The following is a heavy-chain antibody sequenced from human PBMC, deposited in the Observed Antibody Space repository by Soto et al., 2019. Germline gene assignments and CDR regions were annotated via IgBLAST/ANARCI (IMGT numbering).Heavy chain of an antibody. CDR2: ISAYNGNT. V-gene: IGHV1-18*01. Sequence: ASVKVSCKASGYTFTSYGISWVRQAPGQGLEWMGWISAYNGNTNYAQKLQGRVTMTTDASTGTAYMELRSLRSDDTAVYYCARDQSGSYFLYYYYGMDVWGQGTTVTVSS. D-gene: IGHD1-26*01. CDR1: GYTFTSYG. CDR3: ARDQSGSYFLYYYYGMDV. J-gene: IGHJ6*02.